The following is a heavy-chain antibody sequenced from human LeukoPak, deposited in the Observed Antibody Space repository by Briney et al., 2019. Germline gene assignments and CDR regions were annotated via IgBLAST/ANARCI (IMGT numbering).Heavy chain of an antibody. CDR3: ARGNTRGYSYGCFDY. V-gene: IGHV1-69*05. J-gene: IGHJ4*02. CDR1: GGTFSSYA. D-gene: IGHD5-18*01. Sequence: ASVKVSCKASGGTFSSYAISWVRQAPGQGLEWMGGIIPIFGTANYAQKFQGRVTITTDESTSTAYMELSSLRSEDTAVYYCARGNTRGYSYGCFDYWGQGTLVTVSS. CDR2: IIPIFGTA.